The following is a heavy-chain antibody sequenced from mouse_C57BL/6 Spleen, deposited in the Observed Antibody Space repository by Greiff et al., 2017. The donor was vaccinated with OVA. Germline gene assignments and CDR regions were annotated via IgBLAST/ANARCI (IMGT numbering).Heavy chain of an antibody. D-gene: IGHD1-1*01. Sequence: EVQLQQSGAELVRPGASVKLSCTASGFNIKDYYMHWVKQRPEQGLEWIGRIDPEDGDTEYAPKFQGKATMTADTSSNTAYLQLSSLTSEDTAVYYCTKPDYYGSSYCFDYWGQGTTLTVSS. CDR1: GFNIKDYY. CDR2: IDPEDGDT. V-gene: IGHV14-1*01. J-gene: IGHJ2*01. CDR3: TKPDYYGSSYCFDY.